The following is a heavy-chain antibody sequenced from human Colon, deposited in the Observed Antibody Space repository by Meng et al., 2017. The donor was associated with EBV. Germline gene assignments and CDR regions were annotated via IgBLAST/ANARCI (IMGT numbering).Heavy chain of an antibody. Sequence: QVPPQESGPGLGMPSQTSPPPCTASGGPIRSATYYWGWIRQLPGKGLEWIAYIHYSGSTYYSPSLKSRVTISVDTSKNQLSLKLSSMTAADTAVYYCARYVFDSSSLYSNWFDPWGQGTLVTVSS. D-gene: IGHD3-22*01. CDR3: ARYVFDSSSLYSNWFDP. V-gene: IGHV4-31*03. J-gene: IGHJ5*02. CDR2: IHYSGST. CDR1: GGPIRSATYY.